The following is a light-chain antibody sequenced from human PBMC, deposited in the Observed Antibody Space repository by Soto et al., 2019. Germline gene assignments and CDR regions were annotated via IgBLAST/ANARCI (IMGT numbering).Light chain of an antibody. Sequence: EIVLTQSPATLSLSPGERATLSCRASQGVSNYLAWYQQKPGQAPRLFIYDASNRATGIPARFSGSGSGTDFTLTISSLEPEDFAVYYCLQRSKWPLTFGGGTKVEIK. J-gene: IGKJ4*01. CDR2: DAS. CDR1: QGVSNY. V-gene: IGKV3-11*01. CDR3: LQRSKWPLT.